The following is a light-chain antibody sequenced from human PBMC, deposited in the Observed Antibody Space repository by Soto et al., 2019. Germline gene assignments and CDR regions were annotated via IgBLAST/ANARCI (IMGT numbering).Light chain of an antibody. CDR2: GNS. V-gene: IGLV1-40*01. J-gene: IGLJ2*01. CDR3: QSYDSSLSGSV. CDR1: SSNIGAGYD. Sequence: QSVLTQAPSVSGAPGQRVTISCTGSSSNIGAGYDVHWYQQLPGTAPKLHIYGNSNRPSGVPDRFSGSKSGTSASLAITGLQAGDEADYYCQSYDSSLSGSVFGGGTKLTVL.